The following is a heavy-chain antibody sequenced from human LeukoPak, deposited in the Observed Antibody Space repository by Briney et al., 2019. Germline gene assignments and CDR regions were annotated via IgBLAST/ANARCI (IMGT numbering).Heavy chain of an antibody. CDR1: GYNFTNYW. Sequence: GESLKISCKASGYNFTNYWIGWVRQMPGKGLEWMVIIYPGDSETRYSPSFQGQVTISADKSISTAYLQWSSLKASDTAMYYCARHYQQLGTDYWGQGTLVTVSS. CDR3: ARHYQQLGTDY. D-gene: IGHD6-6*01. CDR2: IYPGDSET. V-gene: IGHV5-51*01. J-gene: IGHJ4*02.